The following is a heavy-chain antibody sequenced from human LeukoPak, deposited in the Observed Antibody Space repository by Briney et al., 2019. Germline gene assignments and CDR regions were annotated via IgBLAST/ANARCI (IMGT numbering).Heavy chain of an antibody. CDR3: ARVGTYYYDSSGYLGLQYLDY. CDR2: IYYSGST. D-gene: IGHD3-22*01. V-gene: IGHV4-59*01. Sequence: SETLSLTCTVSGGSISSYYRSWIRQPPGKGLEWIGYIYYSGSTNYNPSLKSRVTISVDTSKNQFSLKLSSVPAADTAVYYCARVGTYYYDSSGYLGLQYLDYWGQGTLVTVSS. J-gene: IGHJ4*02. CDR1: GGSISSYY.